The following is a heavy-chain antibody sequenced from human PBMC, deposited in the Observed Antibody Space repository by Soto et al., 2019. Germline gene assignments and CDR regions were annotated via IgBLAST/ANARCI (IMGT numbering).Heavy chain of an antibody. D-gene: IGHD4-17*01. CDR3: ARDYVDYWYFDY. J-gene: IGHJ4*02. Sequence: QLQLQESGPGLVKPSETLSLTCTVSGGSISSSSYYWGWIRQPPGKGLEWIGSIYYSGSTYYNPSLKSRVTISVDTSKIQFSLKLSSVTAADTAVYYCARDYVDYWYFDYWGQGTLVTVSS. CDR2: IYYSGST. CDR1: GGSISSSSYY. V-gene: IGHV4-39*01.